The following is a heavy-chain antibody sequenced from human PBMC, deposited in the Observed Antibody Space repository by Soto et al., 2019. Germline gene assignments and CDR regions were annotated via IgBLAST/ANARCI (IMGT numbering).Heavy chain of an antibody. CDR2: IWYDGSNK. CDR1: GFTFSSYG. J-gene: IGHJ4*02. D-gene: IGHD3-22*01. V-gene: IGHV3-33*01. Sequence: QVQLVESGGGVVQPGRSLRLSCAASGFTFSSYGMHWVRQAPGKGLEWVAVIWYDGSNKYYADSVKGRFTISRDNSKNTPYLQMNSLRAEDTAVYYCARDYYDSSGYLDYWGQGTLVTVSS. CDR3: ARDYYDSSGYLDY.